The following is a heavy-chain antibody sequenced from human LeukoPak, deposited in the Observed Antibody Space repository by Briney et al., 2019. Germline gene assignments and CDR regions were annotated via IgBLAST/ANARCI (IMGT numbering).Heavy chain of an antibody. CDR2: IYYSGST. J-gene: IGHJ4*02. V-gene: IGHV4-31*03. Sequence: PSETLSLTCTVSGGSISSGGYYWSWIRQHPGKGLEWIGYIYYSGSTYYNPSLKSRVTISVDTSKNQFSLKLSSVTAADTAVYYCARGSNVTPMYQPLLYPNFDYWGQGTLVTVSS. D-gene: IGHD2-2*02. CDR3: ARGSNVTPMYQPLLYPNFDY. CDR1: GGSISSGGYY.